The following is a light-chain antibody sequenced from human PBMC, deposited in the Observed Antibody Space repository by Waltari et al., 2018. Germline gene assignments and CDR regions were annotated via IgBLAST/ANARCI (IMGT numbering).Light chain of an antibody. Sequence: SVLTQFASVSGSPGQSSTISCTGTSSDRAGSNYVSWYQQHPGKAPQLMIYDVSKRPSGVSNRFSGSKSCNTASLTISALQAEDEADYYCSSYTSTWVFGGGTKLTVL. J-gene: IGLJ3*02. CDR1: SSDRAGSNY. CDR2: DVS. CDR3: SSYTSTWV. V-gene: IGLV2-14*01.